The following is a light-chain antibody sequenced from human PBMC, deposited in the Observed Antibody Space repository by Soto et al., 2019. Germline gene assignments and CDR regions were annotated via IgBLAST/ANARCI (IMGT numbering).Light chain of an antibody. V-gene: IGKV2-28*01. Sequence: DLVMTQSPLSLPVTPGEPASISCRSSQSLLHSNGYNYLDWYLQKPGQSPQLLIYLGSNRASGVPDMFSGSGSGTDFTLKISRVEAEDVGVYYCMQALQTPSFGPGTKVDIK. J-gene: IGKJ3*01. CDR1: QSLLHSNGYNY. CDR3: MQALQTPS. CDR2: LGS.